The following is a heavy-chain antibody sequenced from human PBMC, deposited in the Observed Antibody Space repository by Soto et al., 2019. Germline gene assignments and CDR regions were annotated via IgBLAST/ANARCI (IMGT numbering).Heavy chain of an antibody. CDR2: IYPGDSDT. J-gene: IGHJ5*02. CDR3: ARRFRYCSGGSCSNNWFDP. Sequence: GESLKISCKGSGYSFTSYWIGWVRQMPGKGLEWMGIIYPGDSDTRYSPSFQGQVTISADKSISTAYLQWSSLKASDTAMYYCARRFRYCSGGSCSNNWFDPWGQGTLVTVSS. V-gene: IGHV5-51*01. CDR1: GYSFTSYW. D-gene: IGHD2-15*01.